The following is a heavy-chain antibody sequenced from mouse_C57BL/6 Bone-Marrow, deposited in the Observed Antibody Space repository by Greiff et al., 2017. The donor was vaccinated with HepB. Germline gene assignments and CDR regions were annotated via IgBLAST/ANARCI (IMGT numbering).Heavy chain of an antibody. CDR1: GYTFTDYY. J-gene: IGHJ3*01. Sequence: LQESGAELVKPGASVKISCKASGYTFTDYYINWVKQRPGQGLEWIGKIGPGSGSTYYNEKFKGKATLTAEKSSSTAYMQLSSLTSEDSAVYFCTYDYDPWFAYWGQGTLVTVSA. V-gene: IGHV1-77*01. CDR2: IGPGSGST. D-gene: IGHD2-4*01. CDR3: TYDYDPWFAY.